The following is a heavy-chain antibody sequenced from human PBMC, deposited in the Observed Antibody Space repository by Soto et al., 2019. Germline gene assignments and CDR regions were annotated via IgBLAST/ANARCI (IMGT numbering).Heavy chain of an antibody. V-gene: IGHV3-11*05. CDR1: GFTFSDYY. D-gene: IGHD6-19*01. Sequence: GGSLRLSCAASGFTFSDYYMSWIRQAPGKGLEWVSYISSSSSYTNYADSVKGRFTISRDNAKNSLYLQMNSLRAEDTAVYYCARGHRIAVAGTEGAYYYYYGMDVWGQGTTVTVSS. CDR2: ISSSSSYT. CDR3: ARGHRIAVAGTEGAYYYYYGMDV. J-gene: IGHJ6*02.